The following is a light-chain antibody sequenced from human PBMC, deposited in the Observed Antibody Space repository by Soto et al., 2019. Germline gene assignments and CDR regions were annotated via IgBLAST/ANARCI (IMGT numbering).Light chain of an antibody. CDR3: QHYNSYSEA. J-gene: IGKJ1*01. CDR2: DAS. CDR1: QSISNR. V-gene: IGKV1-5*01. Sequence: DIQMTQSPSTLSASVGDGVTITCRASQSISNRLAWYQQKPGKAPKLLIYDASSLESGVPSRFSGSGSGTEFTLTISSLQPDDFATYYCQHYNSYSEAFGQGTKVDIK.